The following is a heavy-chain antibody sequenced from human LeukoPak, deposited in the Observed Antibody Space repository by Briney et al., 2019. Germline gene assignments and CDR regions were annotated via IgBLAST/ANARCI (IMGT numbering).Heavy chain of an antibody. CDR1: GGTISSGSNY. CDR3: ARDKTDYDILTDAGYFDY. J-gene: IGHJ4*02. V-gene: IGHV4-61*02. D-gene: IGHD3-9*01. CDR2: IYSSGNT. Sequence: SQTLSLTCTVSGGTISSGSNYWGWIRQPAGKGLEWIGRIYSSGNTNFNPSLKRRATISVDTHKNQLSLKLSSVTAADTAVYYCARDKTDYDILTDAGYFDYWGQGTLVTVSS.